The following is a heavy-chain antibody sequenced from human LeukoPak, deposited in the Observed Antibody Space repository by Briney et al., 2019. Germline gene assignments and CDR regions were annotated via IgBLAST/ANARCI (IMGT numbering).Heavy chain of an antibody. Sequence: SETLSLTCTVSGVSIRSSYYYWGWIRQPPGKGLEWIGSIYHSGSTNYNPSLKSRVTISVDKSKNQFSLKLSSVTAADTAVYYCARNYPIAVAGYWYFDLWGRGTLVTVSS. V-gene: IGHV4-39*07. CDR3: ARNYPIAVAGYWYFDL. D-gene: IGHD6-19*01. CDR2: IYHSGST. CDR1: GVSIRSSYYY. J-gene: IGHJ2*01.